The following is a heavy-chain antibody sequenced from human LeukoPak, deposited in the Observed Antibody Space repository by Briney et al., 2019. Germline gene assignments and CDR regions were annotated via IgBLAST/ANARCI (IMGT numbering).Heavy chain of an antibody. V-gene: IGHV3-7*01. CDR1: GFTFTEYW. D-gene: IGHD2-21*01. CDR2: IKQDGSEV. J-gene: IGHJ6*03. CDR3: AREAYCGGPSCFAVSYMGV. Sequence: PGGSLRLSCAASGFTFTEYWMTWVRQAPGQRLEWVANIKQDGSEVYYVDSVEGRFTISRDNTKNSVYLQMSSLGVEDTAVYYCAREAYCGGPSCFAVSYMGVWGEGTTVTVSS.